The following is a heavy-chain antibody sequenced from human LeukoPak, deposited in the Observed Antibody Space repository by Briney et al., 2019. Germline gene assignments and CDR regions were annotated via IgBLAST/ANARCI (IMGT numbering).Heavy chain of an antibody. CDR3: ARGSSGWYSNWFDP. D-gene: IGHD6-19*01. Sequence: GGSLRLSCAASGFTFSSYSMSWVRQAPGKGLEWVANIKQDGSEKYYVDSVKGRFTISRDNAKNSLYLQMNRLRAEDTAVYYCARGSSGWYSNWFDPWGQGTLVTVSS. J-gene: IGHJ5*02. CDR1: GFTFSSYS. V-gene: IGHV3-7*01. CDR2: IKQDGSEK.